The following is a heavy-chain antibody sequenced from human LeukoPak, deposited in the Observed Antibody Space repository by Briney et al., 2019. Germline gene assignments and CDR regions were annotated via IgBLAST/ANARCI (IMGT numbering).Heavy chain of an antibody. CDR2: ISGSGGST. J-gene: IGHJ5*02. V-gene: IGHV3-23*01. CDR1: GFTFSSYA. D-gene: IGHD3-16*01. CDR3: AKGSGGERWLGLFDP. Sequence: GGSLRLSCAASGFTFSSYAMSWVRQAPGKGLEWVSAISGSGGSTYYADSVKGRFTISRDNSKNTLYLQMNSLRAEDTAVYYCAKGSGGERWLGLFDPWGQGTLVTVSS.